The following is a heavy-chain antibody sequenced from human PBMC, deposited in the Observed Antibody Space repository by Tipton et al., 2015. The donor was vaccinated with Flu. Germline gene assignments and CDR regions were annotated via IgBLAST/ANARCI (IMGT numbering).Heavy chain of an antibody. CDR2: ISAYNGNT. V-gene: IGHV1-18*01. CDR3: ARFRFLEWLPTTYYYSGMDV. Sequence: QMQLVQSGAEVKKPGASVKVSCKASGYTFTSYGISWVRQAPGQGLEWMGWISAYNGNTNYAQKLQGRVTMTTDTSTSTAYMELRSLRSDDTAVYYCARFRFLEWLPTTYYYSGMDVWGQGTTVTVSS. J-gene: IGHJ6*02. CDR1: GYTFTSYG. D-gene: IGHD3-3*01.